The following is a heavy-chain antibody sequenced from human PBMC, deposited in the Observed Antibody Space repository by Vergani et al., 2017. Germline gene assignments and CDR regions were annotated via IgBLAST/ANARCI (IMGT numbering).Heavy chain of an antibody. J-gene: IGHJ5*02. Sequence: QVQLVQSGAEVKKPGASVKVSCKASGYTFTSYYMHWVRQAPGQGLEWMGIINPSGGSTSYAQKFQGRVTMTRDTSTSTVYMELSSLRSEDTAVYYCAREGRAAAGPCNWFDPWGQGTLVTVSS. D-gene: IGHD6-13*01. CDR1: GYTFTSYY. CDR2: INPSGGST. V-gene: IGHV1-46*01. CDR3: AREGRAAAGPCNWFDP.